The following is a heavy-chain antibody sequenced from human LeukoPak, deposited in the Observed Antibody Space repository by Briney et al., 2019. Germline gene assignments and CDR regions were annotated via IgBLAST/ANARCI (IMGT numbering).Heavy chain of an antibody. D-gene: IGHD3-10*01. J-gene: IGHJ6*02. CDR2: IYCSGST. CDR3: ARHWGHQGVLWFGELLDYYYGMDV. CDR1: GGSISSSSYY. Sequence: PSETLSLTCTVSGGSISSSSYYWGWIRQPPGKGLEWIGSIYCSGSTYYNPSLKSRVTISVDTSKNQFSLKLSSVTAADTAVYYCARHWGHQGVLWFGELLDYYYGMDVWGQGTTVTVSS. V-gene: IGHV4-39*01.